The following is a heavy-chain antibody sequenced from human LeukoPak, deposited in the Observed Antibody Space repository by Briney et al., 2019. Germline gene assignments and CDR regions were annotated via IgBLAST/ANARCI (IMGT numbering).Heavy chain of an antibody. J-gene: IGHJ4*02. CDR3: ARVDHSDFWSGYYDY. D-gene: IGHD3-3*01. CDR1: GYTFTSYA. Sequence: ASVKVSCKASGYTFTSYAMHWVRQAPGQRLEWMGWINADNGNTKYSQKFQGRVTITRDTSASTAYMELSSLRSEDTAVYYCARVDHSDFWSGYYDYWGQGTLVTVSS. V-gene: IGHV1-3*01. CDR2: INADNGNT.